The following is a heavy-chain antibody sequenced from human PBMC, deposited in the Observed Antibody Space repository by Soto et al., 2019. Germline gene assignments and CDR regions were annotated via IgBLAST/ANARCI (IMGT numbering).Heavy chain of an antibody. D-gene: IGHD2-2*01. CDR3: ARAFPPDCSSTSCYEGMDV. V-gene: IGHV1-2*04. J-gene: IGHJ6*02. Sequence: GASVKVSCKASGYTFTGYYMHWVRRAPGQGLEWMGWINPNSGGTNYAQKFQGWVTMTRDTSISTAYMELSRLRSDDTAVYYCARAFPPDCSSTSCYEGMDVWGQGTTVTVSS. CDR1: GYTFTGYY. CDR2: INPNSGGT.